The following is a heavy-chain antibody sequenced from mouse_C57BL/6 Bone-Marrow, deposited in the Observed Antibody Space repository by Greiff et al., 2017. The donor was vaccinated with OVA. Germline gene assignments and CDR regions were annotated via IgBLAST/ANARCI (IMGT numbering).Heavy chain of an antibody. CDR1: GYTFTSYW. CDR2: IHPNSGST. CDR3: GREPVVAPYAMDY. Sequence: QVQLQQPGAELVKPGASVKLSCKASGYTFTSYWMHWVKQRPGQGLEWIGMIHPNSGSTNYNEKFKSKATLTVDKSSSTAYMQLSSLTSEDSAVYYCGREPVVAPYAMDYWGQGTSVTVSS. D-gene: IGHD1-1*01. J-gene: IGHJ4*01. V-gene: IGHV1-64*01.